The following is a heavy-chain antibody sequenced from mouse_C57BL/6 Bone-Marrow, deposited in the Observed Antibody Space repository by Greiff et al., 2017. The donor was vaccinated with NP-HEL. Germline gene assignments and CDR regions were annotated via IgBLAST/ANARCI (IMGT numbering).Heavy chain of an antibody. Sequence: VQLQQPGTELVKPGASVKLSCKASGYTFTSYWMHWVKQRPGQGLEWIGNINPSNGGTNYNEKFKSKATLTVDKSSSTAYMQLSSLTSEDSAVYDCASYYGSSYDAMDYWGQGTSVTVSS. CDR2: INPSNGGT. J-gene: IGHJ4*01. CDR3: ASYYGSSYDAMDY. V-gene: IGHV1-53*01. D-gene: IGHD1-1*01. CDR1: GYTFTSYW.